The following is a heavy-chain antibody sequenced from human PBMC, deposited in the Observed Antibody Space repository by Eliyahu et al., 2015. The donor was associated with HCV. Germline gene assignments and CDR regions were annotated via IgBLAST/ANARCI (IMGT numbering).Heavy chain of an antibody. CDR3: AKETILGYCSGGSCHPDY. CDR2: IRYDGSNK. J-gene: IGHJ4*02. Sequence: TFSNYGMHWVRQAPGKGLEWVAFIRYDGSNKYYAASVKGRVTISRDNSKNTLYLQMNSLRGEDTAVYYCAKETILGYCSGGSCHPDYWGQGTLVTVSS. D-gene: IGHD2-15*01. V-gene: IGHV3-30*02. CDR1: TFSNYG.